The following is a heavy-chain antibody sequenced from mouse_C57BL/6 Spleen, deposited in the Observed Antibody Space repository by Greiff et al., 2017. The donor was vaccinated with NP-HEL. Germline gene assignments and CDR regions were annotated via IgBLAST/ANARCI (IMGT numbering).Heavy chain of an antibody. D-gene: IGHD2-3*01. Sequence: QVQLQQPGAELVKPGASVKMSCKASGYTFTSYWITWVKQRPGPGLAWIGDIYPGSGSTNYNEKFQIKATLTVDTSSITAYMQLSSLTSEDSAVYYCARRGYDGSSWFAYWGQGTLVTVSA. J-gene: IGHJ3*01. CDR2: IYPGSGST. CDR1: GYTFTSYW. V-gene: IGHV1-55*01. CDR3: ARRGYDGSSWFAY.